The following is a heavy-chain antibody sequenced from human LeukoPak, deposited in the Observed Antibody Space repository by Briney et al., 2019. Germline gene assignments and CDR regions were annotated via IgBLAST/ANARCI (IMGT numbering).Heavy chain of an antibody. CDR2: VNPNSGNT. Sequence: GASVKVSCKASGYTFTGYYMHWVRQAPGQGLEWMGWVNPNSGNTGYAQKFQGRVTMTRNTSISTAYMELSSLRSEDTAVYYCARGGPGAAYFDYWGQGTLVTVSS. J-gene: IGHJ4*02. CDR3: ARGGPGAAYFDY. D-gene: IGHD1-26*01. V-gene: IGHV1-8*02. CDR1: GYTFTGYY.